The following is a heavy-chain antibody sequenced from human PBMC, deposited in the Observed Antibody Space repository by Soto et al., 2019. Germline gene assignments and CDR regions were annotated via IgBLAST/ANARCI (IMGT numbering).Heavy chain of an antibody. CDR1: GFTFRSYA. CDR3: VKGNWAHSYNHWFGP. J-gene: IGHJ5*02. CDR2: LSGDGRST. V-gene: IGHV3-64D*06. Sequence: PGGSLRLSCSASGFTFRSYAIHWVRQAPGKGLEYVSALSGDGRSTYYADSVKGRFTVFRDNSKNTLFLQMSSLRVEDTAVYSCVKGNWAHSYNHWFGPWGQGTLVTVSS. D-gene: IGHD5-18*01.